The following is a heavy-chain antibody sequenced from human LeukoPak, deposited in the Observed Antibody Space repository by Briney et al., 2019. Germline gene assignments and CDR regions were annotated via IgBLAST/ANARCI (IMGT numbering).Heavy chain of an antibody. Sequence: ASVKVSCKASGYTFTSYGISWVRQAPGQGLEWMGWISAYNGNTNHAQKLQGRVTMTTDTSTSTAYMELRSLRSDDTAVYYCARGDYYDSSGYYRFDYWGQGTLVTVSS. CDR3: ARGDYYDSSGYYRFDY. CDR1: GYTFTSYG. J-gene: IGHJ4*02. V-gene: IGHV1-18*01. D-gene: IGHD3-22*01. CDR2: ISAYNGNT.